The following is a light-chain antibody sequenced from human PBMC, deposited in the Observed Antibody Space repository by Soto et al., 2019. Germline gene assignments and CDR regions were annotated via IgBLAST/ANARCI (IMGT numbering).Light chain of an antibody. V-gene: IGLV1-51*01. CDR1: SSNIGNNY. CDR3: GAWDSSLSAMV. CDR2: DND. J-gene: IGLJ2*01. Sequence: QSVLTQPPSVSAAPGQKVTISCSGSSSNIGNNYVSWYQQLPGTAPKLHIYDNDRRPSGIPDRFSGSKSGTSATLGITGLQTGDEADYHCGAWDSSLSAMVFGGGTKVTVL.